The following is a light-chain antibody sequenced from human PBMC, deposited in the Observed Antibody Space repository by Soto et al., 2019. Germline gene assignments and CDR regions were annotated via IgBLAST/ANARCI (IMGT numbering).Light chain of an antibody. Sequence: DIQMTQSPSSLSASVGDGVTISCRASQDIRDYLAWFQQKPGKPPKTLIYAASRLQPGVPSKFSGSGSGTDFTPTISSLQPEDFATYYCQQYNSYPPTFGQGTRLDI. CDR3: QQYNSYPPT. CDR2: AAS. V-gene: IGKV1-16*02. J-gene: IGKJ2*01. CDR1: QDIRDY.